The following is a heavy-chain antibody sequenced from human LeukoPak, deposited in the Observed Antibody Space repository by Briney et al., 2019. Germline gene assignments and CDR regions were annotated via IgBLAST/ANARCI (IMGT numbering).Heavy chain of an antibody. CDR3: AELGITMIGGV. J-gene: IGHJ6*04. V-gene: IGHV3-48*03. D-gene: IGHD3-10*02. CDR2: ISSSGSTI. Sequence: PGGSLTLSCAASGFTFSSYEMNWVRRAPGEGLEWVSYISSSGSTIYYAASVKGRFTISRDTAKNSLSLQMNRVSAEDTAVYYCAELGITMIGGVWGKGTTVTISS. CDR1: GFTFSSYE.